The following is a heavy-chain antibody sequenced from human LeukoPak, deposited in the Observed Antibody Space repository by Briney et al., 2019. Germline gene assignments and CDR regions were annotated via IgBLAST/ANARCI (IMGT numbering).Heavy chain of an antibody. CDR2: IYHSGST. Sequence: MSSETLSLTCTVSGYSISSGYYWGWIRQPPGKGLEWIGSIYHSGSTYYNPSLKSRVTISVDTSKNQFSLKLSSVTAADTAVYYCSRHIGSSAGDHFDYWGQGTLVTVSS. J-gene: IGHJ4*02. CDR1: GYSISSGYY. D-gene: IGHD6-13*01. CDR3: SRHIGSSAGDHFDY. V-gene: IGHV4-38-2*02.